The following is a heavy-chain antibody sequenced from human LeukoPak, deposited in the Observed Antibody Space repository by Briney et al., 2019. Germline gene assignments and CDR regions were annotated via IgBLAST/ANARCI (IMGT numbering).Heavy chain of an antibody. Sequence: PSETLSLTCTVSGDSISSYYWNWIRQTPGKGLEWIGYISNSGSTDYNPSLKSRVTISIDASQNQFSLKLSSVTAADTAVYYCARASQLYYFDYWGQGTLVTVSS. J-gene: IGHJ4*02. D-gene: IGHD2-15*01. CDR2: ISNSGST. V-gene: IGHV4-59*01. CDR3: ARASQLYYFDY. CDR1: GDSISSYY.